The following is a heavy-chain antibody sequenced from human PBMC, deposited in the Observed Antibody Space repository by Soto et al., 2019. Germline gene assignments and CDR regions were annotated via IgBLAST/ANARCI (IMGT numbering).Heavy chain of an antibody. D-gene: IGHD6-13*01. CDR1: GGTFSSYA. V-gene: IGHV1-69*01. J-gene: IGHJ4*02. CDR2: IIPIFGTA. Sequence: QVQLVQSGAEVKKPGSSVKVSCKASGGTFSSYAISWVRQAPGQGLEWMGGIIPIFGTANYAQKFQGRVTITADESTSTAYMELISLRSEDTAVYYCARGAVHAWVVAAAGTLDYWGQGTLVTVSS. CDR3: ARGAVHAWVVAAAGTLDY.